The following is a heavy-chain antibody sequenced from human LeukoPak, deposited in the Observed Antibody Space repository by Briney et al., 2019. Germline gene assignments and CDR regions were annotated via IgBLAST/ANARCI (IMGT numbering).Heavy chain of an antibody. J-gene: IGHJ6*03. D-gene: IGHD4-23*01. V-gene: IGHV1-8*03. CDR2: MNPNSGNT. CDR3: VREIIYAYGGNSGYYYMDV. CDR1: GYTFTSYD. Sequence: VASVKVSCKASGYTFTSYDINWVRQATGQGLEWMGWMNPNSGNTGYAQKFQGRVTITRNTSISTAYMELSSLRSDDTAVYYCVREIIYAYGGNSGYYYMDVWGKGTTVTVSS.